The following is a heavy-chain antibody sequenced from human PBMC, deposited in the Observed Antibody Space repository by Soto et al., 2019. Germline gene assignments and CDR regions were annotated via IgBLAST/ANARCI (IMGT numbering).Heavy chain of an antibody. J-gene: IGHJ6*02. CDR1: GFTFSDSY. V-gene: IGHV3-11*01. Sequence: PGGSLRLSCAASGFTFSDSYMSCIRQAPWKGLEWISYITFSGNSVYYADSLKGRFTISRDNAKNSLYLQMNRLRAEDTAVYYCARVSWREKYGMDVWGQGTTVTVSS. CDR3: ARVSWREKYGMDV. CDR2: ITFSGNSV.